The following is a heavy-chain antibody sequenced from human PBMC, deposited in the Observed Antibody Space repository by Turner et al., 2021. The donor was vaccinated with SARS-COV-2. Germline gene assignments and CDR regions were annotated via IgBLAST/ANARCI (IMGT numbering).Heavy chain of an antibody. Sequence: EVQLVESGGGLVKPGGSLRRSCAAPGITFSSYSMNWVRQAPGKGLEWVSSISSSSSYIYYADSVKGRFTISRDNAKNSLYLQMNSLRAEDTAVYYCARWDNYYDSSGYYPDAFDIWGQGTMVTVSS. V-gene: IGHV3-21*01. D-gene: IGHD3-22*01. CDR1: GITFSSYS. CDR3: ARWDNYYDSSGYYPDAFDI. J-gene: IGHJ3*02. CDR2: ISSSSSYI.